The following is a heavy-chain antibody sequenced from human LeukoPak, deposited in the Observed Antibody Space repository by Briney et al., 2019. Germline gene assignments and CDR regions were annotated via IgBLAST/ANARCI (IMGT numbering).Heavy chain of an antibody. CDR2: ISESGGGSYSGGGT. V-gene: IGHV3-23*01. J-gene: IGHJ4*02. D-gene: IGHD1-26*01. CDR1: GFTFSSYA. CDR3: AKGKVNHLGALDY. Sequence: PGRSLRLSCAASGFTFSSYAMTWVRQAPGKGLEWVSTISESGGGSYSGGGTYYRDSVKGRFIISKDGSTNTLFLQMDSLRADDTGIYYCAKGKVNHLGALDYWGQGALVTVSS.